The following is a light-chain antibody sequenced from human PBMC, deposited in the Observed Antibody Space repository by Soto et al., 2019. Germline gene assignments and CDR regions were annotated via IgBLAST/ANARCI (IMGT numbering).Light chain of an antibody. J-gene: IGKJ3*01. CDR2: WAS. CDR1: QSVLFSSNNKNY. V-gene: IGKV4-1*01. CDR3: QQYYGTPFT. Sequence: DIVMTQSPDSLAVSLGERATINCKSSQSVLFSSNNKNYLAWYQQKPGQPPKLLIHWASTRESGVPDRFTGSGSGTYFTLTISSLQAEDWAVYYCQQYYGTPFTFGPGTKVDIK.